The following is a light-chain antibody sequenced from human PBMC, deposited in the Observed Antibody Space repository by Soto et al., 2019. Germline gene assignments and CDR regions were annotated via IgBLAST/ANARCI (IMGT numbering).Light chain of an antibody. J-gene: IGLJ1*01. CDR1: KNAIGSSDF. CDR2: EVV. Sequence: QTVLTQPPSASGTPGQSVTISCTATKNAIGSSDFVSWYQHHPRKPPILIIYEVVQPPSGVTDRFFGSKSGNTASLPVFGLQAADEADYFCKSYAGSNTYVFGSGTKVTVL. V-gene: IGLV2-8*01. CDR3: KSYAGSNTYV.